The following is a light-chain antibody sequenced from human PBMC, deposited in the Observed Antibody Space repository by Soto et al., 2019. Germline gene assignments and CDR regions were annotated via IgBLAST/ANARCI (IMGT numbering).Light chain of an antibody. CDR3: QQYGSSPRYT. J-gene: IGKJ2*01. Sequence: EIVLTQSPGTLSLSPGERATLSCRASQSVSSSYLAWYQQKPGKAPRLLIYGASSRATGIPDRLSGSGSGTDFTLTISRLEPEDFAVYYCQQYGSSPRYTFGQGTKLEIK. CDR1: QSVSSSY. V-gene: IGKV3-20*01. CDR2: GAS.